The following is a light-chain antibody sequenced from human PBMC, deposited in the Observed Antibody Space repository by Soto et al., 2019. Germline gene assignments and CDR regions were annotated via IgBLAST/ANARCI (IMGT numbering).Light chain of an antibody. CDR1: QSVRNN. CDR3: QLYDNWPPLT. V-gene: IGKV3D-15*01. Sequence: EILKTQSPGTLSVSPGERATLSCRASQSVRNNLAWYQQKPGQAPRLLIYGASTRATGIPARFSGSGSGTEFTLTISSLQSEDFAVYYCQLYDNWPPLTFGGGTKVEIK. J-gene: IGKJ4*01. CDR2: GAS.